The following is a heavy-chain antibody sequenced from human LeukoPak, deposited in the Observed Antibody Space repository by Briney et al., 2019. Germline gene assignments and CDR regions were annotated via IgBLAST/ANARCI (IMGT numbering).Heavy chain of an antibody. D-gene: IGHD2-2*02. CDR1: GLTFSSYA. V-gene: IGHV3-30-3*01. CDR3: ARDKGGVVVPAAILSV. J-gene: IGHJ6*02. Sequence: GRSLRLSCAASGLTFSSYAMHWVRQAPGKGLEWVAVISYDGSNKYYADSVKGRFTISRDNSKNTLYLQMNSLRAEDTAVYYCARDKGGVVVPAAILSVWGQGTTVTVSS. CDR2: ISYDGSNK.